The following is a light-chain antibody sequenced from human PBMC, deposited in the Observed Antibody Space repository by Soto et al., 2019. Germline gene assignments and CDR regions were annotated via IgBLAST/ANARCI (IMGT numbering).Light chain of an antibody. CDR2: GAS. CDR1: QSVSRN. Sequence: EVVMTQSPATLSVSPGERVTLSCRASQSVSRNLAWYQQKAGQAPGLLIYGASTRAPGIPARFSGGGSGTEFTLTISSLQSEDFAIYYCQQYNNWPLTFGGGTMVEIK. V-gene: IGKV3-15*01. J-gene: IGKJ4*01. CDR3: QQYNNWPLT.